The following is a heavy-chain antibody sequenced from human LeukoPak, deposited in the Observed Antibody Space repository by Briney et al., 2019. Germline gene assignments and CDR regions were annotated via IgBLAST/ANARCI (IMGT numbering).Heavy chain of an antibody. Sequence: SVKVSCKASGYTFTSYGISWVRPAPGQGLEWMGWISAYNGNTNYAQKLQGRVTMTTDTSTSTAYMELRSLRSDDTAVYYCAREERGFGELRSYYFDYWGQGTLVTVSS. CDR1: GYTFTSYG. CDR2: ISAYNGNT. J-gene: IGHJ4*02. D-gene: IGHD3-10*01. CDR3: AREERGFGELRSYYFDY. V-gene: IGHV1-18*01.